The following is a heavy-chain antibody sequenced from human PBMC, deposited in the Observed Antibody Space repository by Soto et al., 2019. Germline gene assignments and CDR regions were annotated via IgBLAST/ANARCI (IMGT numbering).Heavy chain of an antibody. CDR3: ARGTTYYYDSSGSAFDI. J-gene: IGHJ3*02. CDR2: IDSDGSST. D-gene: IGHD3-22*01. CDR1: GFTFSSYW. V-gene: IGHV3-74*01. Sequence: GGSLRLSCAAYGFTFSSYWMHWVRQTPEKGLVWVSHIDSDGSSTTYADSVKGRFTISRDNAKNTLYLQMNSLRAEDTAVYYCARGTTYYYDSSGSAFDIWGQGTMVTVSS.